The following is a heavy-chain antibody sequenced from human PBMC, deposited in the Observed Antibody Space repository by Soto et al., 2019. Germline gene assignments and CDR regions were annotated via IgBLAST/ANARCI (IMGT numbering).Heavy chain of an antibody. CDR1: GFALNDARMG. J-gene: IGHJ5*02. CDR2: IFSNDAK. D-gene: IGHD3-10*01. Sequence: QVTFKESGPVLVKPTETLTLTCTVSGFALNDARMGVSWIRQPPGKALEWLAHIFSNDAKFYNPALKSRLTIAKDTSKSQVVLTMTDMDTVDTATYYCARILEITMIRGPWGQGTLVTVSS. CDR3: ARILEITMIRGP. V-gene: IGHV2-26*01.